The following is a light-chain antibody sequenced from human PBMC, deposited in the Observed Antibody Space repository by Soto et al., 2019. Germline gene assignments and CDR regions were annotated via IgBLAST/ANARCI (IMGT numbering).Light chain of an antibody. CDR1: QSVSNN. V-gene: IGKV3-15*01. CDR3: QQYNNWWT. CDR2: GAS. J-gene: IGKJ1*01. Sequence: EIVMTQSPATLSVSPGERATLSCRASQSVSNNLAWYQKKPGQAPRLLIYGASTRATGIPARFSGSGSGTEFTLTISSLQSEDFAFYYCQQYNNWWTFGQGTSVEIK.